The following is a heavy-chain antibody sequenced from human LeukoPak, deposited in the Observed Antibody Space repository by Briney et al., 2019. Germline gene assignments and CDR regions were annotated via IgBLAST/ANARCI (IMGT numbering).Heavy chain of an antibody. CDR2: INHSGST. D-gene: IGHD3-22*01. CDR1: GGSFSGYY. J-gene: IGHJ4*02. CDR3: ARHHVPTLSADSSGYYYFDY. V-gene: IGHV4-34*01. Sequence: KTSETLSLTCAVYGGSFSGYYWSWIRQPPGKGLEWIGEINHSGSTNYNPSLKSRVTISVDTSKNQFSLKLSSVTAADTAVYYCARHHVPTLSADSSGYYYFDYWGQGTLVTVSS.